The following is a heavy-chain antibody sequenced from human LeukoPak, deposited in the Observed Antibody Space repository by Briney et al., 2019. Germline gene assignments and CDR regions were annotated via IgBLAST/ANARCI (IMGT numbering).Heavy chain of an antibody. CDR2: INQNGGVK. D-gene: IGHD1-26*01. CDR3: AKYGPQDSGSSHFDY. J-gene: IGHJ4*02. V-gene: IGHV3-7*03. CDR1: GFIFGDYW. Sequence: PGGSLRLSCVASGFIFGDYWMRWVRQAPGKGLEWVATINQNGGVKYYVDSVKGRFTISRDNAKTSLFLQMNSLRIDDTAMYYCAKYGPQDSGSSHFDYWGQGALVTVSS.